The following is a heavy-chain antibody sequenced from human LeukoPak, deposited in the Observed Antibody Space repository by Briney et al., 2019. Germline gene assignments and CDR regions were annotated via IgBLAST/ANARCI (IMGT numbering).Heavy chain of an antibody. CDR2: INHSGST. CDR3: ARGRRLKGIAAAGTRWFDP. V-gene: IGHV4-34*01. J-gene: IGHJ5*02. Sequence: SSETLSLTCAVCGGSFSGYYWSWIRQPPGKGLEWIGEINHSGSTNYNPSLKSRVTISVDTSKNQFSLKLSSVTAADTAVYYCARGRRLKGIAAAGTRWFDPWGQGTLVTVSS. CDR1: GGSFSGYY. D-gene: IGHD6-13*01.